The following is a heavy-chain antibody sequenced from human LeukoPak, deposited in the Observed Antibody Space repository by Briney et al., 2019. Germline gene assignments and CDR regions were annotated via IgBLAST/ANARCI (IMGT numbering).Heavy chain of an antibody. D-gene: IGHD6-19*01. J-gene: IGHJ4*02. Sequence: PGRSLRLSCAASGFTFSSYGMHRVRQAPGKGPEWVAVIWYDGSNRYYADSVKGRFTISRDNSKNTLYLQMNSLRAEDTAVYYCARDSIAVAGTFDYWGQGTLVTVSS. CDR1: GFTFSSYG. V-gene: IGHV3-33*01. CDR2: IWYDGSNR. CDR3: ARDSIAVAGTFDY.